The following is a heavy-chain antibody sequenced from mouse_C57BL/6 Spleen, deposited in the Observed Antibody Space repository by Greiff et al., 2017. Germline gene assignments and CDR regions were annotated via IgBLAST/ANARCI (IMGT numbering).Heavy chain of an antibody. CDR3: ARSDCDSSNAMDY. J-gene: IGHJ4*01. V-gene: IGHV1-59*01. CDR2: IDPSDSYT. CDR1: GYTFTSYW. D-gene: IGHD1-1*01. Sequence: VQLQQSGAELVRPGTSVKLSCKASGYTFTSYWMHWVKQRPGQGLEWIGVIDPSDSYTNYNQKFKGKATLTVDTSSSTAYMQLSSLTSEDSAVYYCARSDCDSSNAMDYWGQGTSVTVSS.